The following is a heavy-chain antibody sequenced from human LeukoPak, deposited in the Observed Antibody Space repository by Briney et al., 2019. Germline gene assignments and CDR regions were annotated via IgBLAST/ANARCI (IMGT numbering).Heavy chain of an antibody. Sequence: SETLSLTCAVYGGSFSGYYWSWIRQPPGKGLEWIGEINHSGSTNYNPSLTSRVTISVDTSKNQFSLKLSSVTAADTAVYYCARVAGSSWGQGTLVTVSS. CDR3: ARVAGSS. J-gene: IGHJ4*02. CDR1: GGSFSGYY. V-gene: IGHV4-34*01. CDR2: INHSGST. D-gene: IGHD6-13*01.